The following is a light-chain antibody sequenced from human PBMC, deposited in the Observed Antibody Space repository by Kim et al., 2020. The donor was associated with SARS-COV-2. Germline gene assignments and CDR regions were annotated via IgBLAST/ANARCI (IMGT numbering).Light chain of an antibody. CDR2: GAS. Sequence: EIVLTQSPGTLSLSPGERATLTCRASQSVSSSYLAWYQQKPGQAPRLLIYGASNRATGIPYRFSGSGSGTDFTLTISRLEPEDFAVYYCQQYGISLITFGEGTRLESK. J-gene: IGKJ5*01. CDR1: QSVSSSY. CDR3: QQYGISLIT. V-gene: IGKV3-20*01.